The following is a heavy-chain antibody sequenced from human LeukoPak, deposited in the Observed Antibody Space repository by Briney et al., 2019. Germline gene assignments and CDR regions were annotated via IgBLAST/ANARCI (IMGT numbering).Heavy chain of an antibody. CDR1: GFTFSDYY. V-gene: IGHV3-11*01. J-gene: IGHJ4*02. Sequence: GGSLRLSCAASGFTFSDYYMAWIRQAPGKGLEWISYITSNSYSMYYADSVEGRFTISRDNAEGSVFLQMDGLRVEDTAVYYCVRGERQWDQFDYWGQGTPVTVSS. CDR2: ITSNSYSM. D-gene: IGHD1-26*01. CDR3: VRGERQWDQFDY.